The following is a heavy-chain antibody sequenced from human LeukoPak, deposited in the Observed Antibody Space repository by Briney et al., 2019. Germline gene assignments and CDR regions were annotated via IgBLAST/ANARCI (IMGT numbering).Heavy chain of an antibody. CDR1: GGSISSGGYY. CDR3: ARDPVAANKNDYYYYGMDV. CDR2: IYYSGST. D-gene: IGHD2-15*01. Sequence: PSQTLSLTCTVSGGSISSGGYYWSWLRQHPGKGLEWIGYIYYSGSTYYNPSLKTRVTISVDTSKNQFSLKLSSVTAADTAVYYCARDPVAANKNDYYYYGMDVWGQGTTVTVSS. V-gene: IGHV4-31*03. J-gene: IGHJ6*02.